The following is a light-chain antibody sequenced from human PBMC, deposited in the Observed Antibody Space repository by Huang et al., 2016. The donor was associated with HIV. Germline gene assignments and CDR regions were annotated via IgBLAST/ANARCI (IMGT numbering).Light chain of an antibody. CDR3: QQRSNWPWT. V-gene: IGKV3-11*01. CDR1: QSVSSY. J-gene: IGKJ1*01. CDR2: DEA. Sequence: IVLTQSPATLSLSPGERATLSCRASQSVSSYFAWYQQKPGQAPRLLLYDEANRATCIPGRFSGSWSGKDFTLTISSLGPEDFAVYYCQQRSNWPWTFGQGTKVEIK.